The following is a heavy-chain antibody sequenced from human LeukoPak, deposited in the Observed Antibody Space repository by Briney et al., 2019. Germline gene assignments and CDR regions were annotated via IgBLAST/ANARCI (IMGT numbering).Heavy chain of an antibody. CDR1: GYTFTGYY. Sequence: ASVKVSCKASGYTFTGYYMHWVRQAPGQGLEWMGWINPNSGGTNYAQKFQGWVTMTRDTSISTAYMELSRLRSDDTAVYYCARDGSIAAAGTGWFDPWGQGTPVTVSS. CDR3: ARDGSIAAAGTGWFDP. V-gene: IGHV1-2*04. CDR2: INPNSGGT. J-gene: IGHJ5*02. D-gene: IGHD6-13*01.